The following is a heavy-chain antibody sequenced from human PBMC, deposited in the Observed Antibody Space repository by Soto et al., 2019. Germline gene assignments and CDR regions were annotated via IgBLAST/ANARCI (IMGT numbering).Heavy chain of an antibody. J-gene: IGHJ6*01. CDR2: IYHRGST. CDR1: GGSISSSNW. D-gene: IGHD3-22*01. Sequence: SETLSLTCAVSGGSISSSNWWSWVRHPPGKGLEWIGEIYHRGSTNYNPSLKSRVTISVDKSKNPFSTRLSSVTDADTAVYDCASLYYYDSSGYRYYYYYDGMDVWGEGTTV. CDR3: ASLYYYDSSGYRYYYYYDGMDV. V-gene: IGHV4-4*02.